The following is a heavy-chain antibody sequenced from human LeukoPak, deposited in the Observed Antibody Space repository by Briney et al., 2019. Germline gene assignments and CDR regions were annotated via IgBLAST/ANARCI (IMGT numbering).Heavy chain of an antibody. Sequence: SQTLSLTCTVSGGSIISNYCSWIRQSAGTGLEWIGRIYGSVITDYNPSLKSRVTMSLDTSRKQFFLRLTSVTAADTAVYCCARLKFYDSTGYSPGYYMDVWGKGTTVSVFS. CDR1: GGSIISNY. D-gene: IGHD3-22*01. CDR2: IYGSVIT. V-gene: IGHV4-4*07. CDR3: ARLKFYDSTGYSPGYYMDV. J-gene: IGHJ6*03.